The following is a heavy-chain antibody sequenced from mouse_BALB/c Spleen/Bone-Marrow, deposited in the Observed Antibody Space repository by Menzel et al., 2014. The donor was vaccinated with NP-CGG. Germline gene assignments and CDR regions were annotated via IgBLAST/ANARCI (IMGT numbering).Heavy chain of an antibody. D-gene: IGHD3-2*01. V-gene: IGHV14-3*02. Sequence: VQLQQSGAELVKPGASVKLSCTSSGFNIRDTYIHWVKQRPEQGLEWIGKIDPAKDNTEYDPKFQGKATITADTPSNTADLQLSSLTSEDTAVYYCARGVRQLGLPFWGQGTLVTVST. CDR1: GFNIRDTY. CDR3: ARGVRQLGLPF. J-gene: IGHJ3*01. CDR2: IDPAKDNT.